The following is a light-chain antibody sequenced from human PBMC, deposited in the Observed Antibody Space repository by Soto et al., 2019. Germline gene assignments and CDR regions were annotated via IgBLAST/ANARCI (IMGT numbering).Light chain of an antibody. Sequence: EIVLTQSPGTLSLSPGERATLSCRASQSVSSNYLAWYQQKPGQAPRLLIYGASSRATAIQDRFSGSGSGTDFALTISRLEPEDFAVYYCQQFGTSPPSTFGQGTRLEIK. CDR2: GAS. V-gene: IGKV3-20*01. CDR3: QQFGTSPPST. CDR1: QSVSSNY. J-gene: IGKJ5*01.